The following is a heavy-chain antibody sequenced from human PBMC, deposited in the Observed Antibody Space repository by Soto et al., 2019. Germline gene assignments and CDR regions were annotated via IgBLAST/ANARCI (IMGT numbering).Heavy chain of an antibody. CDR1: GLTVSSNY. CDR2: IYSGGST. J-gene: IGHJ4*02. V-gene: IGHV3-66*01. CDR3: ARDFYYYGSGTMGGYFDY. D-gene: IGHD3-10*01. Sequence: EVQLVESGGGLVQPGGSLRLSCAASGLTVSSNYMSWVRQAPGKGLEWVSVIYSGGSTYYADSVKGRFTISRDNSKNTLYLQMKSLRAEDTAVYYCARDFYYYGSGTMGGYFDYWGQGTLVTVSS.